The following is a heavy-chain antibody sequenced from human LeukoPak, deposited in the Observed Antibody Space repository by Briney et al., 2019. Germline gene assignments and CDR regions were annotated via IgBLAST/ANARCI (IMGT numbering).Heavy chain of an antibody. V-gene: IGHV3-23*01. Sequence: GGSLRLSCAASGFTFSSYAMSWVRQAPGKGLEWVSAISGSGVFTYYADSVKGRFTISRDNSKNTLYLQMNSLRAEDTAVHYCAKKIVGGLNDAFDIWGQGTMVTVSS. CDR2: ISGSGVFT. CDR1: GFTFSSYA. J-gene: IGHJ3*02. D-gene: IGHD3-16*01. CDR3: AKKIVGGLNDAFDI.